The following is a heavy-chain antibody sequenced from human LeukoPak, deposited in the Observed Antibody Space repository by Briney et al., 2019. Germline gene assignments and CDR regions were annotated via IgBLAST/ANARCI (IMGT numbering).Heavy chain of an antibody. CDR3: AKDLQHLVRTLSFDY. J-gene: IGHJ4*02. Sequence: GGSLRLSCAASGFSFSNYGMHWVRQSPGKGREGVAVISFDGSIEYYTDSVKGRFTISRDDSTNTLYLQMNILRPEDTALYYCAKDLQHLVRTLSFDYWGQGTLVTVSS. D-gene: IGHD6-13*01. V-gene: IGHV3-30*18. CDR1: GFSFSNYG. CDR2: ISFDGSIE.